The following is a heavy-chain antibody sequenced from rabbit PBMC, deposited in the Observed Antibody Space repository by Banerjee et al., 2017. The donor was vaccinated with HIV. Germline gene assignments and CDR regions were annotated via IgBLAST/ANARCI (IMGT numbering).Heavy chain of an antibody. Sequence: QEQLVESGGGLVQPEGSLTLTCKASGIDFSSSYYMCWVRQAPGKGLEWIGYTYDGNRGSTYYASWAKGRFTISKTSSTTVTLQMTSLTAADTATYFCARIGRSSGFYNLWGPGTLVTVS. V-gene: IGHV1S45*01. J-gene: IGHJ6*01. D-gene: IGHD1-1*01. CDR2: TYDGNRGST. CDR3: ARIGRSSGFYNL. CDR1: GIDFSSSYY.